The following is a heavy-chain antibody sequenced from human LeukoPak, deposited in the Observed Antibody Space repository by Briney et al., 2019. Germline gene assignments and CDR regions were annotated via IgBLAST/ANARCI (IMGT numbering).Heavy chain of an antibody. D-gene: IGHD5-12*01. CDR2: MNPNSGNT. Sequence: GSVKVSCKASGYTFTSYDINWVRPATGQGLEWMGWMNPNSGNTGYAQKFQGRVTMTRNTSISTAYMELSSLRSEDTAVYYCARETRMVATMRVGYYYYYGMDVWGQGTTVTVSS. CDR3: ARETRMVATMRVGYYYYYGMDV. CDR1: GYTFTSYD. J-gene: IGHJ6*02. V-gene: IGHV1-8*01.